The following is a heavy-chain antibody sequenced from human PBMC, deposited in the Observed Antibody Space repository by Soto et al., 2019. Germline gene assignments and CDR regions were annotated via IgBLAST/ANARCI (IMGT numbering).Heavy chain of an antibody. CDR3: AHRRHSSASGFDP. CDR2: IYWNDDK. J-gene: IGHJ5*02. Sequence: ITLKESGPTLVQPTQTLTLTCTFSGFSRSTSGVGVRWIRQPPGKALERLALIYWNDDKRYSPSLKSRLTTAKDTSTDQVILTTANMDPVDTATYYCAHRRHSSASGFDPWGQGTLVAVAS. V-gene: IGHV2-5*01. D-gene: IGHD6-6*01. CDR1: GFSRSTSGVG.